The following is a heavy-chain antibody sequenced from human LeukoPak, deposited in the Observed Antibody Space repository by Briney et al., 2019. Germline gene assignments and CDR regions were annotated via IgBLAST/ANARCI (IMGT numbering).Heavy chain of an antibody. CDR3: ARHATVTRGPVDY. Sequence: PSETLSLTCTVSGGSISSSSYYWGWIRQPPGKGLEWIGSIYYSGSTYYNPSLKSRVTISVDTSKNQFSLKLSSVTAADTAVYYCARHATVTRGPVDYWGQGTLVTVSS. CDR2: IYYSGST. J-gene: IGHJ4*02. CDR1: GGSISSSSYY. D-gene: IGHD4-17*01. V-gene: IGHV4-39*07.